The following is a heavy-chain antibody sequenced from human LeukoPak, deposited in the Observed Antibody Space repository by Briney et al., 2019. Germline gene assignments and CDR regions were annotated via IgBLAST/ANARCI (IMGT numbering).Heavy chain of an antibody. CDR1: GFTFSSYW. Sequence: QAGGSLRLSCAASGFTFSSYWMQWVRQAPGKGLVWVSRINSDGRSTSYADSVKGRFTISRDNAKNTLYLQMNSLRDEDTAVYYCARGGPIYYYGMDVWGKGTTVTVSS. CDR2: INSDGRST. V-gene: IGHV3-74*01. CDR3: ARGGPIYYYGMDV. J-gene: IGHJ6*04. D-gene: IGHD3-10*01.